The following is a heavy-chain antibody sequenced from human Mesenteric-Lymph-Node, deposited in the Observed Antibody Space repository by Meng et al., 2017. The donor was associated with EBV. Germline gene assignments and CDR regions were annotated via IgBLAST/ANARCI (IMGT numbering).Heavy chain of an antibody. V-gene: IGHV1-2*06. CDR2: ISPNGAAT. CDR3: ARASYCGAECPDGAFDL. J-gene: IGHJ4*02. CDR1: EYTFNDDW. D-gene: IGHD2-21*01. Sequence: LVQAGAEVKGPGASVKVSCKASEYTFNDDWIHWVRQAPGQGPEWMGRISPNGAATNYAQKFQGRVTMTRDTSISTAYMELRSLTSNDTAVYYCARASYCGAECPDGAFDLWGQGTLVTVSS.